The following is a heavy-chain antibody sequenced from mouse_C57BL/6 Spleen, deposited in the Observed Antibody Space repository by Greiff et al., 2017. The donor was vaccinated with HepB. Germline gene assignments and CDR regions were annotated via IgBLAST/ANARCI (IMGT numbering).Heavy chain of an antibody. D-gene: IGHD2-1*01. V-gene: IGHV1-82*01. CDR3: ARGGDYGNSAWFAY. J-gene: IGHJ3*01. CDR1: GYAFSSSW. CDR2: IYPGDGDT. Sequence: QVQLQQSGPELVKPGASVKISCKASGYAFSSSWMNWVKQRPGKGLEWIGRIYPGDGDTNYNGKFKGKATLTADKSSSTAYMQFSSLTSEDSAVYFCARGGDYGNSAWFAYWGQGTLVTVSA.